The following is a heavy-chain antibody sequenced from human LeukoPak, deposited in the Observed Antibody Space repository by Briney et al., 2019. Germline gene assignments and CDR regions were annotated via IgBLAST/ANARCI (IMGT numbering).Heavy chain of an antibody. J-gene: IGHJ4*02. V-gene: IGHV3-23*01. Sequence: PGGSLRLSCAASGFTFSSYAMSWVRQAPGKGLEWVSAISGSGGSTYYADSMKGRFTISRDNSKNTLYLQMNSLRAEDTAVYYCAKDREITFGGVIVHFDYWGQGTLVTVSS. D-gene: IGHD3-16*02. CDR2: ISGSGGST. CDR3: AKDREITFGGVIVHFDY. CDR1: GFTFSSYA.